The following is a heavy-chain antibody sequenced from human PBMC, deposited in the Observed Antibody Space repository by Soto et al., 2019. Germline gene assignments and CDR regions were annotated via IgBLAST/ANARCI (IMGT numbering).Heavy chain of an antibody. CDR1: GFTFSTYW. CDR3: ARHLPGNWGY. CDR2: INSDGSST. J-gene: IGHJ4*02. Sequence: EVQLVESGGGLVQPGGSLRLSCAASGFTFSTYWMHWVRQAPGKGLVWVARINSDGSSTYYADSVKGRFTICGDNAKTALYLKMNSVRAEDTAGDYCARHLPGNWGYWGEGTRVTVSS. V-gene: IGHV3-74*01. D-gene: IGHD3-16*01.